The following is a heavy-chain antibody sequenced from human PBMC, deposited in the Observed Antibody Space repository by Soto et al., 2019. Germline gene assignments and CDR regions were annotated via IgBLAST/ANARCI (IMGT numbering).Heavy chain of an antibody. J-gene: IGHJ3*02. CDR3: ARDRVEGIWGDAFDI. CDR1: GYTFTKHG. CDR2: INPYNANT. D-gene: IGHD3-16*01. V-gene: IGHV1-18*04. Sequence: XPVKVANKPSGYTFTKHGINWVRQAPGQGLEWMGWINPYNANTNYAQKLQGRVTMTTDTSTSTAYMDLRSLTSDDTAVYYCARDRVEGIWGDAFDIWGQGTMVTVS.